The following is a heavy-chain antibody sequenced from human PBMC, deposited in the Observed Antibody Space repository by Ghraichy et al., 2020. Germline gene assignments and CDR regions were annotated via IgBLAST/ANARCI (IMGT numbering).Heavy chain of an antibody. Sequence: GGSLRLSCAASRFPFSSYGMHWVRQAPGKGLEWVAVISGDGINKDYADSVRGRVTISRDNSKNTLHLQLNSLRSEDTAVYYCAKGIFGVVPQIDYWGQGTLVIVS. CDR1: RFPFSSYG. J-gene: IGHJ4*02. D-gene: IGHD3-3*02. V-gene: IGHV3-30*18. CDR2: ISGDGINK. CDR3: AKGIFGVVPQIDY.